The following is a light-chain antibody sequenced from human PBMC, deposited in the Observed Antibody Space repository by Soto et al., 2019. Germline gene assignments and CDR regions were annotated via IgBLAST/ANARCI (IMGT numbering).Light chain of an antibody. J-gene: IGKJ1*01. Sequence: DIQMTQSPSSLSASVGDRVTITCRTSQPISDYLNWYQQKPGKAPPLLIYTASNLQSGVPSRFSGSGSGTHFTLTISSLQPEDFATYYCQQHYNTPRTFGQGTKVDIK. CDR2: TAS. V-gene: IGKV1-39*01. CDR1: QPISDY. CDR3: QQHYNTPRT.